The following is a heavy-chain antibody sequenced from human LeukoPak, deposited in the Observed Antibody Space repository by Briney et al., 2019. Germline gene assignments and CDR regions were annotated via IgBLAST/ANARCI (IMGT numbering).Heavy chain of an antibody. D-gene: IGHD7-27*01. CDR1: GGSISSDY. CDR3: ARGANWGSPDY. J-gene: IGHJ4*02. Sequence: SETLSLTCTVSGGSISSDYWSWIRQSPGKGLEWIGYIYYSGATSYNPSLKSRVTISLDTSKNQFSLKLSSVTAADTAVYYCARGANWGSPDYWGQGTLVTVSS. CDR2: IYYSGAT. V-gene: IGHV4-59*01.